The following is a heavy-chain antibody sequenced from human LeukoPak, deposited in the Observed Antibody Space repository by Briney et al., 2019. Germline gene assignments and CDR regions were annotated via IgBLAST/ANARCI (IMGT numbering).Heavy chain of an antibody. V-gene: IGHV1-69*13. J-gene: IGHJ6*03. D-gene: IGHD2-15*01. CDR2: IIPIFGTA. CDR1: GGTFSSYA. Sequence: SVKVSCKASGGTFSSYAISWVRQAPGQGLEWMGGIIPIFGTANYVQKFQGRVTITADESTSTAYMELSSLRSEDTAVYYCARTHCSGGSCYSWNYYYYYMDVWGKGTTVTISS. CDR3: ARTHCSGGSCYSWNYYYYYMDV.